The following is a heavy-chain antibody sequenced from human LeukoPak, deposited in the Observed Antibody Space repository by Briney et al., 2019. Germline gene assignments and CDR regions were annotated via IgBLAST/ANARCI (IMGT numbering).Heavy chain of an antibody. CDR1: GYSFTKHW. D-gene: IGHD6-13*01. Sequence: GESLKISCYGSGYSFTKHWIGWVRQVPGKGLEWMGIIYPGDSDTRYSPSFQGQVTISADKSISTAYLQWSSLKASDTAMYYCARQGAAAGSPYGMDVWGQGTTVTVSS. CDR2: IYPGDSDT. J-gene: IGHJ6*02. CDR3: ARQGAAAGSPYGMDV. V-gene: IGHV5-51*01.